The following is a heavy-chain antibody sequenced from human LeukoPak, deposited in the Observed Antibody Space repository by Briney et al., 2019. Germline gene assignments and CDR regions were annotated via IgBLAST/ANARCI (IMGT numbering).Heavy chain of an antibody. Sequence: ASVKVSCKASGYSFTSYDINWVRQAPGQGLEWMGWINPNSGGTNYAQKFQGWVTMTRDTSISTAYMELSRLRSDDTAVYYCARGSGSYQATPFDIWGQGTMVTVSS. V-gene: IGHV1-2*04. J-gene: IGHJ3*02. CDR1: GYSFTSYD. CDR2: INPNSGGT. D-gene: IGHD1-26*01. CDR3: ARGSGSYQATPFDI.